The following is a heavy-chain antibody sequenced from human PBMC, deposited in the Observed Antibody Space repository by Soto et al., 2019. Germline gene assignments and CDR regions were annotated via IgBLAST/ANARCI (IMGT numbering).Heavy chain of an antibody. CDR2: IDWDDDK. V-gene: IGHV2-70*04. CDR1: GFSLSTSGMP. Sequence: SGPTLVNPTQTLTLTCTFSGFSLSTSGMPVSWIRQPPGKALEWLARIDWDDDKYYSTSLETRLTVSKDTSKNQVVLTMTNVDPVDTATYYCARIQVVGAQGPFDYWGQGTLVTVSS. CDR3: ARIQVVGAQGPFDY. D-gene: IGHD1-26*01. J-gene: IGHJ4*02.